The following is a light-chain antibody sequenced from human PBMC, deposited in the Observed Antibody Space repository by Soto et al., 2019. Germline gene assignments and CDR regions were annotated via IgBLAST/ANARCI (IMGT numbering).Light chain of an antibody. CDR1: SSDVGGYNY. J-gene: IGLJ2*01. Sequence: QSALTQPASVSGSPGQSITISCTGTSSDVGGYNYVSWYQQHPGKAPKLIIYDVSNRPSGVSNRFSGSKSGNTASLTISGLQAEDDADYYCSSYTSNKTLVAFGGGTKLTVL. CDR2: DVS. V-gene: IGLV2-14*01. CDR3: SSYTSNKTLVA.